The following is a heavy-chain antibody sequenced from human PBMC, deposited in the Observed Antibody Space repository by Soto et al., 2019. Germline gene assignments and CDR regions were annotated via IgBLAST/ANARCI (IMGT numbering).Heavy chain of an antibody. Sequence: QVQLVQSGAEVKKPGASVKVSRKASGYTFTSYGISWVRQAPGQGLEWMGWISAYNGNTNYAQKLQGRVTMTTDTSTSTAYMELRSLRSDDTAVYYCARDQSPYYYGSGRPFDPWGQGTLVTVSS. CDR1: GYTFTSYG. D-gene: IGHD3-10*01. V-gene: IGHV1-18*01. J-gene: IGHJ5*02. CDR2: ISAYNGNT. CDR3: ARDQSPYYYGSGRPFDP.